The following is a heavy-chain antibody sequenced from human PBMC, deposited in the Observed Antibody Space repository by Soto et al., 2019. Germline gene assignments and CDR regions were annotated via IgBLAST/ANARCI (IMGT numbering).Heavy chain of an antibody. Sequence: GASVKVSCKASGGTFSSYAISWVRQAPGQGLEWMGGIIPIFGTANYAQKFQGRVTITADESTSTAYMELSSLRSEDTAVYYCARRSLVAARAGDNWFDPWGQEPWSPSPQ. D-gene: IGHD2-15*01. CDR3: ARRSLVAARAGDNWFDP. CDR2: IIPIFGTA. CDR1: GGTFSSYA. J-gene: IGHJ5*02. V-gene: IGHV1-69*13.